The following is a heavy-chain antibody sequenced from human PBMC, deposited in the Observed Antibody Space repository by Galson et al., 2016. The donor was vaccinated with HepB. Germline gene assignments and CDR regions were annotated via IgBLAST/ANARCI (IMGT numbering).Heavy chain of an antibody. Sequence: SETLSLTCSVSGGSISDYYWSWIRQPPGKGLEWIGYIYYSGTTNYNPSLKSRVTMSVGTSEGQVSLRLTSVTAADTAVYYCATGGSTLGFWGQGTRVTVSS. V-gene: IGHV4-59*01. CDR3: ATGGSTLGF. J-gene: IGHJ4*02. D-gene: IGHD3-16*01. CDR2: IYYSGTT. CDR1: GGSISDYY.